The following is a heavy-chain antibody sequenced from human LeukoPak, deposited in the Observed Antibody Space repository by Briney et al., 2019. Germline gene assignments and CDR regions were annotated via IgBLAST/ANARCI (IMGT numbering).Heavy chain of an antibody. D-gene: IGHD5-24*01. J-gene: IGHJ6*03. V-gene: IGHV1-69*13. CDR3: ARAPRDGYSPPYYMDV. CDR2: IIPIFGTA. CDR1: GGTFSSYA. Sequence: GASVKVSCKASGGTFSSYAISWVRQAPGQGLEWMGGIIPIFGTANYAQKFQGRVTITADESTSTAYMELSSLRSEDTAVYYCARAPRDGYSPPYYMDVWGKGTTVTISS.